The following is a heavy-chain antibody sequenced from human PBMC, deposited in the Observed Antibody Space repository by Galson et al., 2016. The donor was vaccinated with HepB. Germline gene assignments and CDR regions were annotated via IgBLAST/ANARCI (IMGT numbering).Heavy chain of an antibody. D-gene: IGHD2-2*01. Sequence: SVKVSCKASGYSFTTDYIQWVRQAPGQGLEWMGVIYPGGVTSSYRQTLEAISRPGRHSTNYAQKFQGRVTLTRETSTRTVYMELSGLTSEDTAVYYCAGLSTHQWDVWGQGTTVTVSS. CDR1: GYSFTTDY. CDR3: AGLSTHQWDV. CDR2: IYPGGVTS. J-gene: IGHJ6*02. V-gene: IGHV1-46*03.